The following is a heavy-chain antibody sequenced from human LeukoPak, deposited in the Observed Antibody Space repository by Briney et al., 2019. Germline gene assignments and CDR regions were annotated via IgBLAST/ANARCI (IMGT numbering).Heavy chain of an antibody. D-gene: IGHD1-7*01. CDR2: IKEDGSEK. CDR3: AVYNWNSKREFDY. V-gene: IGHV3-7*05. J-gene: IGHJ4*02. CDR1: GFTFSNSW. Sequence: GGSLRLSCAASGFTFSNSWMGWVRQDPGKGLEMVANIKEDGSEKYYMDSVKGQFTISRDNAKNSLFVQMNSLRAEDTAVYYCAVYNWNSKREFDYWGQGTLVTVSS.